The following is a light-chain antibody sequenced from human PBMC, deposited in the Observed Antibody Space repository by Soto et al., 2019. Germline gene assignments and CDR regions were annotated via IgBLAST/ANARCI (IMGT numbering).Light chain of an antibody. J-gene: IGKJ3*01. CDR1: QRITNS. Sequence: DIQMTQSPSSLSASVGDRVTIPCRASQRITNSLKWYQQKPGRAPNLLIYAASSLQRGAPSRFSGSGSGTDFTLTISSLQPDDFANYDCQPTYSPPFTFGTGTKVDIK. V-gene: IGKV1-39*01. CDR2: AAS. CDR3: QPTYSPPFT.